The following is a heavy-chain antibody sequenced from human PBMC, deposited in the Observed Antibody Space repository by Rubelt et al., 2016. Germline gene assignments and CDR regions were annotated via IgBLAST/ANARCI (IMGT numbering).Heavy chain of an antibody. J-gene: IGHJ5*02. CDR3: ARSPRYDFEDNWFDP. CDR2: INPSGGST. CDR1: GYTFTSYY. Sequence: QVQLVQSGAEVKKPGASVKVSCKASGYTFTSYYMHWVRQAPGQGLEWMGIINPSGGSTSYERKFQGRVTMTRDTSTSTVYRELSSLRPEDTAVYYCARSPRYDFEDNWFDPWGQGTLVTVSS. V-gene: IGHV1-46*01. D-gene: IGHD3-3*01.